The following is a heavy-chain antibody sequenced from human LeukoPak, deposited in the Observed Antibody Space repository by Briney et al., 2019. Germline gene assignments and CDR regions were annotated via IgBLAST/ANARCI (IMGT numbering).Heavy chain of an antibody. CDR2: ISWDSGNM. Sequence: GGSLRLPCAGAGFSLDDYAMHWVRQPPGKGLEWVSSISWDSGNMAYADSVKGRFTISRDNAKNSLFLQMNSLRAEDTALYYCIKDMGFDLLKDAFDVWGQGTMVTVSS. CDR3: IKDMGFDLLKDAFDV. V-gene: IGHV3-9*01. J-gene: IGHJ3*01. D-gene: IGHD1-26*01. CDR1: GFSLDDYA.